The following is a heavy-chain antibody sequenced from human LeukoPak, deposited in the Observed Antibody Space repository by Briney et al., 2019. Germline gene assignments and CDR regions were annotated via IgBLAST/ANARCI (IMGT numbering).Heavy chain of an antibody. Sequence: ASVKVSCKASGYTFTSYDIKGVRQATGQGLEWVGWMNPKSGNTGYAQTFEGRVTMTRNTSISTAYMEVSSLRSEDTAVYYCARGRRSSSSARNYVEYYFAYWGQGTLVTVPS. CDR3: ARGRRSSSSARNYVEYYFAY. CDR1: GYTFTSYD. J-gene: IGHJ4*02. CDR2: MNPKSGNT. V-gene: IGHV1-8*01. D-gene: IGHD6-6*01.